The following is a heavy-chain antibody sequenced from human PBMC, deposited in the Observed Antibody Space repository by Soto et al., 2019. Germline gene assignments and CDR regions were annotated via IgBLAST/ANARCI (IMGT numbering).Heavy chain of an antibody. Sequence: ASVKVSCKASGGTFSSYAISWVRQAPGQGLEWMGGIIPIFGTANYAQKFQGRVTITADESTSTAYMELSSLRSEDTAVYYCASHKRAGCCYTGWGQGTLVTVSS. CDR2: IIPIFGTA. D-gene: IGHD2-2*02. V-gene: IGHV1-69*13. J-gene: IGHJ4*02. CDR1: GGTFSSYA. CDR3: ASHKRAGCCYTG.